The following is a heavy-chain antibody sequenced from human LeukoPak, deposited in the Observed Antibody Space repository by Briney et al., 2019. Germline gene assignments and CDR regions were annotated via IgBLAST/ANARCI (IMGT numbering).Heavy chain of an antibody. D-gene: IGHD1-26*01. CDR3: AREYSGSSYDY. J-gene: IGHJ4*02. CDR2: IYYSGST. Sequence: SETLSLTCTVSGGSISSYYWSWIRQPPGKGLEWIGYIYYSGSTNYNPSLKSRVTISVDTSKNQFSLKLSSVTAADTAVYYCAREYSGSSYDYWGQGTLVTVSS. CDR1: GGSISSYY. V-gene: IGHV4-59*01.